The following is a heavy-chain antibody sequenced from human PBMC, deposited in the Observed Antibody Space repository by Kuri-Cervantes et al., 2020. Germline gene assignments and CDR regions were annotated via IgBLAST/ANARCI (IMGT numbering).Heavy chain of an antibody. V-gene: IGHV1-3*01. CDR1: GFTFSSYW. J-gene: IGHJ6*02. D-gene: IGHD2-2*01. Sequence: GGSLRLSCAASGFTFSSYWMSWVRQAPGQRLEWMGWINAGNGNTKYSQKFQGRVTITRDTSASTAYMELNSLRAEDTAVYYCARDQVVVVPAARGTQPYYYYGMDVWGQGTTVTVSS. CDR2: INAGNGNT. CDR3: ARDQVVVVPAARGTQPYYYYGMDV.